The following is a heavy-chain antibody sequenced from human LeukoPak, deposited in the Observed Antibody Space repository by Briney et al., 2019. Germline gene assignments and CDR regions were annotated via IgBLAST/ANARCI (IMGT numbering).Heavy chain of an antibody. CDR3: AKPAYGSPFDY. D-gene: IGHD3-10*01. V-gene: IGHV3-30*02. CDR2: IRYDGSNK. J-gene: IGHJ4*02. Sequence: GGSLRLSCAASGFTFSRNSMNWVRQAPGKGLEWVAFIRYDGSNKYYADSVKGRFTISRDNSKDTLYLQINSPGAEDTAVYYCAKPAYGSPFDYWGQGTLVTVSS. CDR1: GFTFSRNS.